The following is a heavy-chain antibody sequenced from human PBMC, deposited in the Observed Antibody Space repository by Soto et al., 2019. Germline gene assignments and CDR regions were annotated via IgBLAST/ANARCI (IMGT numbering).Heavy chain of an antibody. CDR1: GGSISSYY. D-gene: IGHD5-12*01. Sequence: SETLSLTCTVSGGSISSYYWSWIRRPPGKGLEWIGYIYYSGSTNYNPSLKSRVTISVDTSKNQFSLKLSSVTAADTAVYYCARRRGYDYVVWFDPWSQGTLVTVSS. CDR2: IYYSGST. CDR3: ARRRGYDYVVWFDP. J-gene: IGHJ5*02. V-gene: IGHV4-59*08.